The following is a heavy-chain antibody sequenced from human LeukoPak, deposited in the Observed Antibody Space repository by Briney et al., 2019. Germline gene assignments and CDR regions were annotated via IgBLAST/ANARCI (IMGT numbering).Heavy chain of an antibody. CDR1: GFTFSSYA. V-gene: IGHV3-23*01. Sequence: GGSLRLSCAASGFTFSSYAMSWVRQAPGKGLEWVSAISGSGGSTYYVDSVKGRFTISRDNSKNTLYLQMNSLRADDTGVYYCSTDFMVETGKFWYFDLWGRGTLVTVSS. J-gene: IGHJ2*01. CDR2: ISGSGGST. CDR3: STDFMVETGKFWYFDL. D-gene: IGHD2-21*02.